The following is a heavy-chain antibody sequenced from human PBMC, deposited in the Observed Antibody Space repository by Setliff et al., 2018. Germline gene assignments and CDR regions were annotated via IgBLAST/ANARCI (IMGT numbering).Heavy chain of an antibody. D-gene: IGHD3-3*01. Sequence: ASVKVSCKVSGYTLTELSRNWVRQAPGKGLEWMGGFDPEDGETIYAQKFQGRVTITRNTSISTAYMELSSLRSEDTAVYCCARGRRGNYGFWSGYYNWFDPWGKGTRVTVSS. V-gene: IGHV1-24*01. J-gene: IGHJ5*02. CDR2: FDPEDGET. CDR3: ARGRRGNYGFWSGYYNWFDP. CDR1: GYTLTELS.